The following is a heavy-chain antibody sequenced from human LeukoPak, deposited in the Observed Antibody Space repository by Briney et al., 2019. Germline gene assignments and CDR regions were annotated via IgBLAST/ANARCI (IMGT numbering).Heavy chain of an antibody. D-gene: IGHD3-3*01. CDR1: GFTFSAYH. CDR2: ISTTGTTI. Sequence: GGSLRLSCAASGFTFSAYHINWVRQAPGKGLEWISYISTTGTTIHYADSVKGRFAISRDNAKSSLYLQMNSLRDEDTAVYYCARGHRYYDLRPYYGMDVWGQGTTVTVSS. CDR3: ARGHRYYDLRPYYGMDV. V-gene: IGHV3-48*02. J-gene: IGHJ6*02.